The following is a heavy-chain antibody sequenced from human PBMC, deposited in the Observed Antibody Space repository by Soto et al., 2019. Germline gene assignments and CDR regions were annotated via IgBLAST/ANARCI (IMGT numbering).Heavy chain of an antibody. Sequence: QLQLQESGPGLVKPSETLSLTCTVSGGSISSSSYYWGWIRQPPGKGLEWIGSIYYTGSNFYNPSLKSRVTISVDTSKNRFPLKLSSVTAADTAVYYCASQQLAAGSANWFDPWGQGTLVIVSS. CDR3: ASQQLAAGSANWFDP. J-gene: IGHJ5*02. V-gene: IGHV4-39*01. CDR1: GGSISSSSYY. CDR2: IYYTGSN. D-gene: IGHD1-1*01.